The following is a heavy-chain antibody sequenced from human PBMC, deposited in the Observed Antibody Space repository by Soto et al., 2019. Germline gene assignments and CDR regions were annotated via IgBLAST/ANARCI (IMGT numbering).Heavy chain of an antibody. CDR3: ATARDYDYIWGSQQHLNWFDP. J-gene: IGHJ5*02. D-gene: IGHD3-16*01. CDR1: GYTLTELS. CDR2: FDPEDGET. V-gene: IGHV1-24*01. Sequence: ASVKVSCKVSGYTLTELSMHWVRQAPGKGLEWMGGFDPEDGETIYAQKFQGRVTMTEDTSTDTAYMELSSLRSEDTAVYYCATARDYDYIWGSQQHLNWFDPWGQGTLVTVSS.